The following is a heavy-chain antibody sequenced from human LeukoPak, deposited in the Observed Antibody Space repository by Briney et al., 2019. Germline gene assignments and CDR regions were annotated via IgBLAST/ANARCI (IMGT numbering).Heavy chain of an antibody. CDR2: IIPIFGTA. D-gene: IGHD5-24*01. CDR3: AREGHGGQLIPFDY. Sequence: GASVKVSCKASGYTFTSYYMHWVRQAPGQGLEWMGGIIPIFGTANYAQKFQGRVTITADESTSTAYMELSSLRSEDTAVYYCAREGHGGQLIPFDYWGQGTLVTVSS. CDR1: GYTFTSYY. V-gene: IGHV1-69*13. J-gene: IGHJ4*02.